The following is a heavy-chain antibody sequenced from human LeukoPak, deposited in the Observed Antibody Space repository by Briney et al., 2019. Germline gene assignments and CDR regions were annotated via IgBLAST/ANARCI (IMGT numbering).Heavy chain of an antibody. Sequence: GRSLRLSCAASGFTFDDYAMHWVRQAPGKGLEWVSGISWNSGSIGYADSVKGRFTISRDNAKNSLYLQMNSLRAEDTALSYCARDSSGLTDYWGQGTLVTVSS. D-gene: IGHD6-19*01. V-gene: IGHV3-9*01. CDR2: ISWNSGSI. CDR3: ARDSSGLTDY. CDR1: GFTFDDYA. J-gene: IGHJ4*02.